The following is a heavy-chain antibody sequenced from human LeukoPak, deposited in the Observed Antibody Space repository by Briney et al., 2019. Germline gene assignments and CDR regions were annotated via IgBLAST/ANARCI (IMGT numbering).Heavy chain of an antibody. D-gene: IGHD3-10*01. CDR3: ARGVLLMWISAFDI. J-gene: IGHJ3*02. Sequence: SETVSLTCAVYGGSFSGYCWSWIRQPPGKGLEWIGEINHSGSTNYNSSLKSQVTISVDTSKNQFSLKLSSVTAADTAVYYCARGVLLMWISAFDIWGQGTMVNGS. CDR1: GGSFSGYC. CDR2: INHSGST. V-gene: IGHV4-34*01.